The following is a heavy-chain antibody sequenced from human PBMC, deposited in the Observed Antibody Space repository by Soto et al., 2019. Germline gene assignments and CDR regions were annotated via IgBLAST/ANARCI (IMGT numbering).Heavy chain of an antibody. CDR2: INSDGSSI. J-gene: IGHJ6*02. CDR3: ARGGIVVVPAAIGYGMDV. V-gene: IGHV3-74*01. Sequence: GGSLRLSCAASGFTFSSYWMHWVRQAPGKGLVWVSRINSDGSSISYADSVKGRFTISRDNAKNTLYLQMNSLRAEDTAVYYCARGGIVVVPAAIGYGMDVWGQGTTVTVSS. CDR1: GFTFSSYW. D-gene: IGHD2-2*01.